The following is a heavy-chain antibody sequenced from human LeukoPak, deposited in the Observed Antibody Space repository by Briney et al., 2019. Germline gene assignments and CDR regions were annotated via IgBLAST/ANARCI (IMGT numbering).Heavy chain of an antibody. CDR3: ARDSPFLVAGTGDAFDV. CDR2: ISGFHGKT. V-gene: IGHV1-18*01. D-gene: IGHD6-19*01. J-gene: IGHJ3*01. CDR1: GYSFSNCG. Sequence: ASVKVSCKASGYSFSNCGISWVRQAPGHGLHWMGWISGFHGKTNYAQILQGRLTMTTDTSTGTAYMELRSLRSDDTALYYCARDSPFLVAGTGDAFDVWGQGTMVTVSS.